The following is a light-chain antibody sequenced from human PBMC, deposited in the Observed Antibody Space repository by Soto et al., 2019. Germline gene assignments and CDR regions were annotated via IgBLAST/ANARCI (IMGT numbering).Light chain of an antibody. CDR2: SNN. CDR1: SSNIGSNT. J-gene: IGLJ1*01. Sequence: QLVLTQPPSASGTPGQRVTISCSGSSSNIGSNTVNWYQQLPGTAPKLLIYSNNQRPSGVPGRFSGSKSGTSASLAISGLQSEDEADYYCAAWDDSLNVYVFGTGTKLTVL. V-gene: IGLV1-44*01. CDR3: AAWDDSLNVYV.